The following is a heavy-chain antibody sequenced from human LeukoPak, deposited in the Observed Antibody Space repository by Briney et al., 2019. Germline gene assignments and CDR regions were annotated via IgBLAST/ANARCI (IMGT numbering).Heavy chain of an antibody. CDR2: IYYSGST. V-gene: IGHV4-59*01. D-gene: IGHD4-17*01. Sequence: PSETLSLTCTVPGGSISGYYWSWIRQPPGKGLEWIGYIYYSGSTKYNPSLKSRVTISVDTSKNQFSLKLSSVTAADPAVYYCARDRYGDSTTGSPEGWFDPWGQGTLVTVSS. CDR3: ARDRYGDSTTGSPEGWFDP. CDR1: GGSISGYY. J-gene: IGHJ5*02.